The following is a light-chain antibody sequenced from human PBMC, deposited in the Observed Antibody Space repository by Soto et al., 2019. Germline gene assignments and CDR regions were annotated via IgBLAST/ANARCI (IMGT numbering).Light chain of an antibody. Sequence: DIQMTQSPSTLSASVGDRVTITCRASQSISSWLAWYQQKPGKAPKLLIYKTSSLESGAPSRFSGSGSGTEFTLPISSLQPDDFATYYCQQYNSFPYTFGQGTKLEIK. CDR1: QSISSW. CDR2: KTS. J-gene: IGKJ2*01. CDR3: QQYNSFPYT. V-gene: IGKV1-5*03.